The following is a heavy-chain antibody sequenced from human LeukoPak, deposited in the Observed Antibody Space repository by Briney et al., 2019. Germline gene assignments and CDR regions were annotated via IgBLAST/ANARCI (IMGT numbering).Heavy chain of an antibody. Sequence: ASVKVSCKASGYTFTGYYMHWVRQAPGQGLEWMGRINPNSGGTNYAQKFQGRVTMIRDTSISTAYMELSRLRSDDTAVYYCARDQLGSHDAFDIWGQGTMVTVSS. V-gene: IGHV1-2*06. CDR2: INPNSGGT. J-gene: IGHJ3*02. CDR3: ARDQLGSHDAFDI. D-gene: IGHD1-26*01. CDR1: GYTFTGYY.